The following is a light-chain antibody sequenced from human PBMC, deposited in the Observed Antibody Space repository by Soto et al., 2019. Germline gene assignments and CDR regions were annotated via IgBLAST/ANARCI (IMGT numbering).Light chain of an antibody. Sequence: EIVMTQSPSTLSVSPGDRVTLSCRASQSVSSNLAWYQQKPGQAPRLLIYGASTRATGIPARFSGSGSGTEFTLTISSLQSEDFAVYYSQQYYSWPRTFGQGTKVEIK. CDR1: QSVSSN. CDR2: GAS. V-gene: IGKV3-15*01. CDR3: QQYYSWPRT. J-gene: IGKJ1*01.